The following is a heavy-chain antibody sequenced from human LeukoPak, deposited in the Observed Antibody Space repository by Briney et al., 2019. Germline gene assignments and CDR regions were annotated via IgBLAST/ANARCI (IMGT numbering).Heavy chain of an antibody. CDR1: GYTFTSYA. CDR2: ITAGNGNA. J-gene: IGHJ6*02. Sequence: ASVKVSCKASGYTFTSYAIHWVRQAPGQRLEWMGWITAGNGNAKYSQKFQSRVTITRDTSASTAYMELSSLRSEDTAVYYCARDGYYYDSSGYPQVYYGMDVWGQGTTVTVSS. V-gene: IGHV1-3*01. D-gene: IGHD3-22*01. CDR3: ARDGYYYDSSGYPQVYYGMDV.